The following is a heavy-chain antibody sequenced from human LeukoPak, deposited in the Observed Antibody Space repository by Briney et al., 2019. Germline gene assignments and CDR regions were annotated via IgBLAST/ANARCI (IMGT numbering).Heavy chain of an antibody. Sequence: SETLSLTCTVSGGSISSYYWSWIRQPPGKGLEWIGRIYTSGSTNYNPSLKSRVTISVDTSKNQFSLKLSSVTAADTAVYYCARFSPRAMGNYLDFWGQGTLVTVSS. CDR1: GGSISSYY. CDR2: IYTSGST. V-gene: IGHV4-4*08. CDR3: ARFSPRAMGNYLDF. D-gene: IGHD7-27*01. J-gene: IGHJ4*02.